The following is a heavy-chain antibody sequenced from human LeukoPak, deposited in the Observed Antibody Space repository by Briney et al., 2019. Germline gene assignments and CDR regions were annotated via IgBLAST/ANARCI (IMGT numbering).Heavy chain of an antibody. CDR3: AREKKTEWTTGAFDM. Sequence: GGSLRLSCAASGFNFSIYSMNWVRQAPGKGLEWVSYITRSSTTIYYADSVKGRFTISRDNAKNSLYLQMNSLRAEDTAVYYCAREKKTEWTTGAFDMWGQGTMVIVSS. V-gene: IGHV3-48*04. CDR2: ITRSSTTI. CDR1: GFNFSIYS. J-gene: IGHJ3*02. D-gene: IGHD3-3*01.